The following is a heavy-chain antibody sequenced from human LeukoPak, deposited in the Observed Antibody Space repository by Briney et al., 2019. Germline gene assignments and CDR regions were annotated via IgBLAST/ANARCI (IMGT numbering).Heavy chain of an antibody. CDR3: ARAASDFWSGYSYYYYYYMDV. CDR2: IYYSGST. Sequence: SETLSLTCTVSGGSISSFYWSWIRQPPGKGLEWIGYIYYSGSTSYNPSLKSRVTISVDTSKNQLSLKLSSVTAADTAVYYCARAASDFWSGYSYYYYYYMDVWGKGTTVTVSS. D-gene: IGHD3-3*01. J-gene: IGHJ6*03. CDR1: GGSISSFY. V-gene: IGHV4-59*01.